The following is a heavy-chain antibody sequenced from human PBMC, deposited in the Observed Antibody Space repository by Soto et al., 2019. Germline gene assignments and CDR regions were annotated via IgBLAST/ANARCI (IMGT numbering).Heavy chain of an antibody. CDR2: IYATGST. D-gene: IGHD1-1*01. V-gene: IGHV4-4*07. J-gene: IGHJ5*02. CDR3: VRDGTKNLRDWFDP. Sequence: PSATLSLTCNFSGASLACYYWSWIRPPPGKGLEWIGRIYATGSTDYNPSLKSRLTMSVDMSKKQFSLTLRSVTAADTAMYYCVRDGTKNLRDWFDPWGQGILVTVS. CDR1: GASLACYY.